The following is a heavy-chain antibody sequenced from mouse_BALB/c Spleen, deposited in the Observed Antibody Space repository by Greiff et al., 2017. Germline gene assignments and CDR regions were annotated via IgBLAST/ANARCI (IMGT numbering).Heavy chain of an antibody. CDR2: IYPGDGDT. CDR1: GYTFTSYW. D-gene: IGHD2-9*01. Sequence: QVQLQQSGAELARPGASVKLSCKASGYTFTSYWMQWVKQRPGQGLEWIGAIYPGDGDTRYTQKFKGKATLTADKSSSTAYMQLSSLASEDSAVYYCASPYYGYDVGYYAMDYWGQGTSVTVSS. J-gene: IGHJ4*01. CDR3: ASPYYGYDVGYYAMDY. V-gene: IGHV1-87*01.